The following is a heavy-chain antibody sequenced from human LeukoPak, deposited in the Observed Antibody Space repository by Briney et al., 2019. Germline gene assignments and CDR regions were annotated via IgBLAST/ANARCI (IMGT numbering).Heavy chain of an antibody. Sequence: SETLSLTCTVSGGSISSYYWSWIRQPPGKGLEWIGYIYYSGSTNYNPSLKSRVTISVDTSKNQFSLKLSSVTAADTAVYYCARCSGWYERHSDYWGQGTLVTVSS. CDR3: ARCSGWYERHSDY. CDR1: GGSISSYY. V-gene: IGHV4-59*01. J-gene: IGHJ4*02. D-gene: IGHD6-19*01. CDR2: IYYSGST.